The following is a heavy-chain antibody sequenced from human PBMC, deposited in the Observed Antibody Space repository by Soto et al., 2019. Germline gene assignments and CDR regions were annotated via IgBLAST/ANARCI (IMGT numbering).Heavy chain of an antibody. CDR1: GGTFSTYT. J-gene: IGHJ4*02. CDR2: IIPIRGIA. Sequence: QVQLVQSGAEVKKPGSSVKVSCKASGGTFSTYTISWVRQAPGQGLEWMGRIIPIRGIANYAQKVQGRVTITADKSTSTAYRELSSLRSEDTAVYYCASRYDSSDYWGQGTLVTVSS. V-gene: IGHV1-69*02. D-gene: IGHD3-22*01. CDR3: ASRYDSSDY.